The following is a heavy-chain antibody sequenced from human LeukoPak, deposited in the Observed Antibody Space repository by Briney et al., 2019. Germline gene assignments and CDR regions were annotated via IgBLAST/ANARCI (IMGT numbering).Heavy chain of an antibody. Sequence: GGSLRLSCAPSGFNLSSYSMNWVRQAPGKGLEWVSYISSRSSSIYYADSVKGRFTVSRDNAKSSLYLHMNSLRADDTAVYYCARDPQNSWGLFDYWGQGALVTVSS. J-gene: IGHJ4*02. V-gene: IGHV3-48*04. D-gene: IGHD4-23*01. CDR3: ARDPQNSWGLFDY. CDR2: ISSRSSSI. CDR1: GFNLSSYS.